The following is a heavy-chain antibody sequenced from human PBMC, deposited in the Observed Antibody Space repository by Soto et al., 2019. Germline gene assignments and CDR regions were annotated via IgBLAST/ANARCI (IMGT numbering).Heavy chain of an antibody. CDR3: ARVERGTATTVVDAFDI. CDR1: GGFVSSGSYY. CDR2: MSHSGGT. Sequence: QVQLQQWGAGLLKPSETLSLTCAVYGGFVSSGSYYWSWIRQPPGKGLEWIGEMSHSGGTHFNPSLKSRFTISVDTSKNQFSLTMSSVTAADTALYYCARVERGTATTVVDAFDIWGPGTMVTVSS. D-gene: IGHD1-1*01. J-gene: IGHJ3*02. V-gene: IGHV4-34*01.